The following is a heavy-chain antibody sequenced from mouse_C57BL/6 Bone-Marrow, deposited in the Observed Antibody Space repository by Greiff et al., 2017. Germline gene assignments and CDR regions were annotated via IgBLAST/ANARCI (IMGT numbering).Heavy chain of an antibody. Sequence: VQLQQPGAELVRPGSSVKLSCKASGYTFTSYWMAWVKQRPGQGLEWIGNIYPSDSETHYNQKFKDKATLTVDNSSSTAYMQLSSLTSEDSAVYYCARRRAYYSNDDAMDYWGQGTSVTVSS. J-gene: IGHJ4*01. CDR1: GYTFTSYW. CDR3: ARRRAYYSNDDAMDY. D-gene: IGHD2-5*01. V-gene: IGHV1-61*01. CDR2: IYPSDSET.